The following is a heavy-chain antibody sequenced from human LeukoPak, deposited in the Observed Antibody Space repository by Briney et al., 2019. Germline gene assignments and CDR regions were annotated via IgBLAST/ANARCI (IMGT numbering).Heavy chain of an antibody. V-gene: IGHV3-23*01. CDR2: ISGSGGST. CDR3: AKTRGYYYDSSGYLTPPFYFDY. CDR1: GFTFDDYA. Sequence: GGSLRLSCAASGFTFDDYAVHWVRQAPGKGLEWVSAISGSGGSTYYADSVKGRFTISRDNSKNTLYLQMNSLRAEDTAVYYCAKTRGYYYDSSGYLTPPFYFDYWGQGTLVTVSS. D-gene: IGHD3-22*01. J-gene: IGHJ4*02.